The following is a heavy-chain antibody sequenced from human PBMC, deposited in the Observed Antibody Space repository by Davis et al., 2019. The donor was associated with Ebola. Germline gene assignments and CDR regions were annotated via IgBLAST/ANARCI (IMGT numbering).Heavy chain of an antibody. CDR3: ARDQGIWGSYRYTGQLFDY. D-gene: IGHD3-16*02. J-gene: IGHJ4*02. Sequence: GESLKISCAASGFTFSGSAMHWVRQASGKGLEWVGRIRSKANSYATAYAASVKGRFTISRDDSKNTAYLQMNSLKTEDTAVYYCARDQGIWGSYRYTGQLFDYWGQGTLVTVSS. V-gene: IGHV3-73*01. CDR1: GFTFSGSA. CDR2: IRSKANSYAT.